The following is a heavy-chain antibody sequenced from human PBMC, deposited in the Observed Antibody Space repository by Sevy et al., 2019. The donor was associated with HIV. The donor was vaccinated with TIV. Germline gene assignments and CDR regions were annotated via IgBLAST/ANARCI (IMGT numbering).Heavy chain of an antibody. J-gene: IGHJ3*01. CDR3: ARGRLGAAHVFEF. Sequence: SETLSLTCAVYGGSFSAYYWSWIRQPPGKGLDWIGEINHTGSTSYNPSLKSRVTISVDTSKNQFSLKLSSVTAADTAVYYCARGRLGAAHVFEFWGQWTMVTVSS. CDR1: GGSFSAYY. V-gene: IGHV4-34*01. CDR2: INHTGST. D-gene: IGHD6-6*01.